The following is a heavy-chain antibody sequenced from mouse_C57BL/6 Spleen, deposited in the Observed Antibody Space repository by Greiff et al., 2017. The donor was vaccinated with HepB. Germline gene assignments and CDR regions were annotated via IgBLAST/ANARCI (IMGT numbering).Heavy chain of an antibody. CDR3: ARGYYSKGYAMDY. D-gene: IGHD2-5*01. CDR2: IHPNSGST. CDR1: GYTFTSYW. V-gene: IGHV1-64*01. Sequence: VQLQQSGAELVKPGASVKLSCKASGYTFTSYWMHWVKQRPGQGLEWIGMIHPNSGSTNYNEKFKSKATLTVDKSSSTAYMQLSSLTSEDSAVYYCARGYYSKGYAMDYWGQGTSVTVSS. J-gene: IGHJ4*01.